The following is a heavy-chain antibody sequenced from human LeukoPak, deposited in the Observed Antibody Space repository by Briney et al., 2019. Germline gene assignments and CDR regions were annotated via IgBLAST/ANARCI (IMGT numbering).Heavy chain of an antibody. J-gene: IGHJ5*02. Sequence: GASVKVSCKASGYTFTSYDINWVRQATGQGLEWMGWINPNSGNTGYAQKFQGRVTMTRNTSISTAYMELSSLRSEDTAVYYCARGGLVAAAENWFDPWGQGTLVTVSS. D-gene: IGHD6-13*01. CDR1: GYTFTSYD. CDR3: ARGGLVAAAENWFDP. CDR2: INPNSGNT. V-gene: IGHV1-8*01.